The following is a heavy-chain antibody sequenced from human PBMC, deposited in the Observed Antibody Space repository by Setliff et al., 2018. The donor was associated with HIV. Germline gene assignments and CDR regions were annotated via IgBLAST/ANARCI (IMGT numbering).Heavy chain of an antibody. CDR1: GGSITSSY. V-gene: IGHV4-4*07. D-gene: IGHD3-16*01. CDR2: IYTSGST. J-gene: IGHJ5*01. CDR3: ARGGAVSADFDS. Sequence: SETLSLTCTVSGGSITSSYWSWIRQPAGKGLEWIGRIYTSGSTNYNPSLKSRLTISVDTSKNQFSLSLNSVTAADTAVYFCARGGAVSADFDSWGQGTLVTVSS.